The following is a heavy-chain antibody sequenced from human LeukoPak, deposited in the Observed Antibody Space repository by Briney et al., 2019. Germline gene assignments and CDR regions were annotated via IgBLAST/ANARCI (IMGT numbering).Heavy chain of an antibody. D-gene: IGHD3-3*01. V-gene: IGHV4-39*01. CDR2: IYYSGST. Sequence: SETLSLTCTVSGGSISSSSYYWGWIRQPPGKGLEWIGSIYYSGSTYYNPSLKSRVTISVDTSKNQFSLKLSSATAADTAVYYCAIGNYDFWSGYYFPQFDYWGQGTLVTVSS. J-gene: IGHJ4*02. CDR3: AIGNYDFWSGYYFPQFDY. CDR1: GGSISSSSYY.